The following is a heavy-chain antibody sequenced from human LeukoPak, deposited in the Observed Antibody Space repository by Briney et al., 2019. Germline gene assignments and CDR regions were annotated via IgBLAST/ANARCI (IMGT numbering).Heavy chain of an antibody. D-gene: IGHD2-15*01. J-gene: IGHJ4*02. CDR1: GFTFSGFY. CDR3: ARVRCSRVTCYLYY. Sequence: GGSLRLSCAASGFTFSGFYMNWVRQAPGKGLEWVSTISGSTIYIYYADSVKGRFTISRDNAKNSLSLQMNSLRAEDTAVYYCARVRCSRVTCYLYYWGQGTLVTVSS. CDR2: ISGSTIYI. V-gene: IGHV3-21*06.